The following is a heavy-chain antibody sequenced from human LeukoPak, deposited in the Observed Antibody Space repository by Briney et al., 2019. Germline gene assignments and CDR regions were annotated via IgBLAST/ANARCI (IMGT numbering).Heavy chain of an antibody. V-gene: IGHV3-23*01. J-gene: IGHJ4*02. CDR3: AKERQTTTAFDS. CDR2: TTDSGGRT. D-gene: IGHD4-17*01. CDR1: AFTFNTYP. Sequence: GGSLRLSCAASAFTFNTYPMAWVRQAPGKGLEWVSLTTDSGGRTYYADSVKGRFTISRDNSKNTLYLQMSSLRVEDTAIYYCAKERQTTTAFDSWGQGTLVTVSS.